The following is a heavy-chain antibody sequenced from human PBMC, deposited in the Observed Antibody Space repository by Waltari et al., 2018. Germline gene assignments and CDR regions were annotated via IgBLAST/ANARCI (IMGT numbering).Heavy chain of an antibody. Sequence: QVQLVESGGGVVQPGRSLRLSCAASGFTFSSYAMHWVRQAPGKGLEWVAVISYDGSNKYYADSVKGRFTISRDNSKNTLYLQMNSLRAEDTAVYYCARGRFLEWFEDYFDYWGQGTLVTVSS. V-gene: IGHV3-30-3*01. CDR2: ISYDGSNK. CDR3: ARGRFLEWFEDYFDY. J-gene: IGHJ4*02. D-gene: IGHD3-3*01. CDR1: GFTFSSYA.